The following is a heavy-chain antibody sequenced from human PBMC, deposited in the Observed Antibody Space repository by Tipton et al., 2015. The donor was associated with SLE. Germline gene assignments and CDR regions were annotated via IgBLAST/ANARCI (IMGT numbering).Heavy chain of an antibody. Sequence: GSLRLSCAASGFTFSSYAISWVRQAPGKGLEWVSTLSGSGGTTYYADSVKGRFTMSRDNSKNTLYLQMNSLRAEDTAVYYCAKGPSDSRWFPYYFDYWGQGTLVTVSS. V-gene: IGHV3-23*01. CDR1: GFTFSSYA. CDR2: LSGSGGTT. CDR3: AKGPSDSRWFPYYFDY. D-gene: IGHD6-13*01. J-gene: IGHJ4*02.